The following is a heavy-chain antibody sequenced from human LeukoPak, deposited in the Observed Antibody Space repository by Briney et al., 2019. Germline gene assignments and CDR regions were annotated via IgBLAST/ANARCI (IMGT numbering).Heavy chain of an antibody. CDR3: AKEKYSH. Sequence: PGGSLRLSCAASGFTFSNYGMSWVRQAPGKGLQWVSGISGSGGERYYTESVKGWFTISRDNSKNTLYLQMNSLRAEDTAVYYCAKEKYSHWGQGTLVTVSS. V-gene: IGHV3-23*01. J-gene: IGHJ4*02. CDR2: ISGSGGER. CDR1: GFTFSNYG. D-gene: IGHD5-18*01.